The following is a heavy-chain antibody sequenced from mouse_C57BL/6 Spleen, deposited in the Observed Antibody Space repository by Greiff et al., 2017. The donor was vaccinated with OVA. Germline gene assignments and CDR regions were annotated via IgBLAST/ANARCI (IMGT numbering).Heavy chain of an antibody. D-gene: IGHD2-4*01. CDR1: GYSITSGYY. V-gene: IGHV3-6*01. CDR3: AREGFYDYDGAWFAY. CDR2: ISYDGSN. J-gene: IGHJ3*01. Sequence: ESGPGLVKPSQSLSLTCSVTGYSITSGYYWNWIRQFPGNKLEWMGYISYDGSNNYNPSLKNRISITRDTSKNQFFLKLNSVTTEDTATYYCAREGFYDYDGAWFAYWGQGTLVTVSA.